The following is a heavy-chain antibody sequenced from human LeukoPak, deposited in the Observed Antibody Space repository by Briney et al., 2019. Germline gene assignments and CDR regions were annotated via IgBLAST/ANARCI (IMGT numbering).Heavy chain of an antibody. D-gene: IGHD2-15*01. Sequence: ASVKVSCKSSERTFSSYAISWVRQAPGHGLEWMGGIIPIFGTANYAHKFQGRVTITADESTSTAYMELSSLRSEDTAVYYCARVVVAANSYFDYWGQGTLVTVSS. CDR3: ARVVVAANSYFDY. CDR2: IIPIFGTA. CDR1: ERTFSSYA. V-gene: IGHV1-69*13. J-gene: IGHJ4*02.